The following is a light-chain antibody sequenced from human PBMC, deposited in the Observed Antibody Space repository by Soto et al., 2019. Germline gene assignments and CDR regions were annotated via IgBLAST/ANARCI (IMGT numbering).Light chain of an antibody. J-gene: IGKJ4*01. Sequence: DVVMTQSPPPLPVTLGLPASISCRSSQSLLDSHGNTRLDWIHLRPGQSPRRLIHEVSIRDPVVTDRFSGSGSGTDFTLKISRVEAEDVGIYYCMQYAYWPHTFGGGTKVEIK. CDR3: MQYAYWPHT. CDR1: QSLLDSHGNTR. V-gene: IGKV2-30*01. CDR2: EVS.